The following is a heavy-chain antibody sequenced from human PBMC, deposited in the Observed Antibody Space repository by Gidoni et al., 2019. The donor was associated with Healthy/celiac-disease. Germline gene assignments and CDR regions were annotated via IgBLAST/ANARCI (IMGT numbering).Heavy chain of an antibody. D-gene: IGHD6-19*01. Sequence: QVKLVESGGGVVQPGRSLRLSCEASGFTFSSYAMHWVRQAPGKGLEWVAVISYYGSNKYYADSVKGRFTISRDNSKNTLYLQMNSLRAEDTAVYYCASAPYSSGWKYAFDLLGQGTMVTVSS. V-gene: IGHV3-30-3*01. J-gene: IGHJ3*01. CDR1: GFTFSSYA. CDR2: ISYYGSNK. CDR3: ASAPYSSGWKYAFDL.